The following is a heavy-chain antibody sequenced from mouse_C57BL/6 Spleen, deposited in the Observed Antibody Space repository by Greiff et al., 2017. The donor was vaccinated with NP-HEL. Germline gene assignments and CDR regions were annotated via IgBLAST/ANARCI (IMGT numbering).Heavy chain of an antibody. J-gene: IGHJ2*01. Sequence: VQLQQSGAELVRPGSSVKLSCKASGYTFTSYWMDWVKQRPGQGLEWIGNIYPSDSETHYNQKFKDKATLTVDKSSSTAYMQLSSLTSEDSAVYYCAREVTGTWEDWGQGTTLTVSS. CDR2: IYPSDSET. CDR3: AREVTGTWED. CDR1: GYTFTSYW. D-gene: IGHD4-1*01. V-gene: IGHV1-61*01.